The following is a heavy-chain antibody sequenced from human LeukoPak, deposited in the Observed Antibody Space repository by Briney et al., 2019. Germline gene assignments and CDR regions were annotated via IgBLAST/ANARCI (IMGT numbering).Heavy chain of an antibody. CDR3: AATERTTEYFQH. D-gene: IGHD1-1*01. CDR2: IYNSGRT. CDR1: GDSISSYY. V-gene: IGHV4-59*01. J-gene: IGHJ1*01. Sequence: PSETRPLTCTVSGDSISSYYGSWIRQPPGKGLEWIGYIYNSGRTNYNPSLKSRVSISVDTYKNQFSLKLSSVTAADTAVYYCAATERTTEYFQHWGQGTLHRLL.